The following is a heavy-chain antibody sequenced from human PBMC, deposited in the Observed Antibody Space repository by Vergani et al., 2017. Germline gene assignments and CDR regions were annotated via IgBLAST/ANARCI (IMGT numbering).Heavy chain of an antibody. CDR1: GFTFSGYA. V-gene: IGHV3-23*01. CDR2: ISGSGGST. Sequence: EVQLLESGGGLVQPGGSLRLSCAASGFTFSGYAMSWVRQAPGKGLEWVSTISGSGGSTYYADSVKGRFTISRDNSKNTLYLQMNSLRAEDTAVYYCAKLSRYSSGWVDYWGQGTLVTVSS. CDR3: AKLSRYSSGWVDY. D-gene: IGHD6-19*01. J-gene: IGHJ4*02.